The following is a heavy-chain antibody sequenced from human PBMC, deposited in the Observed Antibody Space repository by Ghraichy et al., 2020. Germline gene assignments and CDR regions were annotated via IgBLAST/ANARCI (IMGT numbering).Heavy chain of an antibody. D-gene: IGHD6-19*01. J-gene: IGHJ5*02. CDR3: ARDPSSVGSSNNWFDP. Sequence: SETLSLTCTVSGGSISSYYWSWIRQPPGKGLEWIAYIYNSGSTKYNPSLKSRVTISVDTSKNQLSLKLSSVTAADTAVYYCARDPSSVGSSNNWFDPWGQGTLVTVSS. CDR2: IYNSGST. CDR1: GGSISSYY. V-gene: IGHV4-59*01.